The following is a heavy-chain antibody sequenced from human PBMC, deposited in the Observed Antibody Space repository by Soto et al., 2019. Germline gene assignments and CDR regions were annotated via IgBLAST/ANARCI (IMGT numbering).Heavy chain of an antibody. CDR2: IYYSGST. V-gene: IGHV4-59*01. J-gene: IGHJ4*02. D-gene: IGHD6-6*01. CDR1: GGSISSYY. CDR3: ARVSSSSWFLDY. Sequence: SETLSLTCTVSGGSISSYYWSWIRQPPGKGLEWIGYIYYSGSTNYNPSLKSRVTISVDTSKNQFSLKLSSVTAADTAVYYCARVSSSSWFLDYWGQGTLVTVSS.